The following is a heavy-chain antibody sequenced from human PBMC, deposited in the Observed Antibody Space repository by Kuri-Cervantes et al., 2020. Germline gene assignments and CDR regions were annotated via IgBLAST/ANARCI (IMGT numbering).Heavy chain of an antibody. D-gene: IGHD6-13*01. J-gene: IGHJ4*02. Sequence: SETLSLTCSVSGVSVGSGTYYWSWIRQPPGKGLELVAYIYYTGTTNYNPSLKSRVTISADTSKNQFSLKVNSVTAADTAVYYCATLSAAAAAYWGQGILVTVSS. CDR1: GVSVGSGTYY. CDR2: IYYTGTT. V-gene: IGHV4-61*01. CDR3: ATLSAAAAAY.